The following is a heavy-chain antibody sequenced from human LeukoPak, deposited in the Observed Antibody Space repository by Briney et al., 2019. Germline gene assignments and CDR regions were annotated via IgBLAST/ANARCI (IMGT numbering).Heavy chain of an antibody. Sequence: SETLSLTCAVYGGSFSGYYWSWIRQPPGKGLEWIGEINHSGSTNYNPSLKSRVTISVDTSKHQFSLKLSSVTAAATDVYYCAREVAARIFYYYGMDVWGQGTTVTVSS. V-gene: IGHV4-34*01. CDR3: AREVAARIFYYYGMDV. CDR1: GGSFSGYY. D-gene: IGHD6-6*01. J-gene: IGHJ6*02. CDR2: INHSGST.